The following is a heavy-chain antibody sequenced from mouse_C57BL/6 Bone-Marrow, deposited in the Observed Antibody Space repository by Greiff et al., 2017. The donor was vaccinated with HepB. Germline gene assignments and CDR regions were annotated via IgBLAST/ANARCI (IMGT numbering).Heavy chain of an antibody. Sequence: QVQLQQPGAELVKPGASVKLSCKASGYTFTSYWMHWVKQRPGQGLEWIGMIHPNSGSTNYNEKFKSKATLTVDKSSSTAYMQLSSLTSEDSAVYYCARPFITTVEDFDYWGQGTTLTVSS. CDR3: ARPFITTVEDFDY. V-gene: IGHV1-64*01. CDR2: IHPNSGST. CDR1: GYTFTSYW. J-gene: IGHJ2*01. D-gene: IGHD1-1*01.